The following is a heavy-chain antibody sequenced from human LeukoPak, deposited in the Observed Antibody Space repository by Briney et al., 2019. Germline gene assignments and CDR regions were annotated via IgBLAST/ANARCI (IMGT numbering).Heavy chain of an antibody. Sequence: GGSLRLSCSASGFPFSSYAMHWVRQAPGKGLEYVSAISDSGGNTYYADSVKGRFTISRDNSKNTLYLQMSSLRAEDTAAYFCVRGYSFGPYGMDVWGQGTTVTVSS. CDR2: ISDSGGNT. CDR3: VRGYSFGPYGMDV. CDR1: GFPFSSYA. D-gene: IGHD2-15*01. J-gene: IGHJ6*02. V-gene: IGHV3-64D*09.